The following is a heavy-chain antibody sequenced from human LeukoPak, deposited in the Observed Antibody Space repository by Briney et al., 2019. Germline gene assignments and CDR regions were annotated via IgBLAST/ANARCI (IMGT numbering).Heavy chain of an antibody. V-gene: IGHV4-59*11. Sequence: PSETLSLTCTVSGGSISSHYWSWIRQPPGKGLEWIGYIYYSGSTNYTPSLKSRVTISVDTSKNQFSLKLSSVTAADTAVYYCARENPRAAAGSFDYWGQGTLVTVSS. J-gene: IGHJ4*02. D-gene: IGHD6-13*01. CDR3: ARENPRAAAGSFDY. CDR1: GGSISSHY. CDR2: IYYSGST.